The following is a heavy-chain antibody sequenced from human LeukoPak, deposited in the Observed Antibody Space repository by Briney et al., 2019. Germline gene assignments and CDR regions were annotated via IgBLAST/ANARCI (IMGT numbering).Heavy chain of an antibody. J-gene: IGHJ4*02. V-gene: IGHV3-48*03. CDR3: AKLAKYFYGSETYYFFEH. CDR2: ISSSGSTI. CDR1: GFTFSSYE. D-gene: IGHD3-10*01. Sequence: GGSLRLSCAASGFTFSSYEMNWVRQAPGKGLEWVSYISSSGSTIYYADSVKGRFTISRDNAKNSLYLQMNSLRVEDTAVYYCAKLAKYFYGSETYYFFEHWGQGTPVTASS.